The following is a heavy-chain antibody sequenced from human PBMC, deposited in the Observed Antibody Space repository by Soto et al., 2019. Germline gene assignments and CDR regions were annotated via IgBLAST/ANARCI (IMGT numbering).Heavy chain of an antibody. Sequence: SETLSLTCTVSGGSISSSGYYWGWIRQPPGKGLEWIGSIYYSGSTYYNPSLKSRVTISVDTSKNQFSLKLSSVTAADTAVYYCARRQSYSQATSFDYWGQGTLVTVSS. D-gene: IGHD1-26*01. CDR2: IYYSGST. V-gene: IGHV4-39*01. CDR1: GGSISSSGYY. CDR3: ARRQSYSQATSFDY. J-gene: IGHJ4*02.